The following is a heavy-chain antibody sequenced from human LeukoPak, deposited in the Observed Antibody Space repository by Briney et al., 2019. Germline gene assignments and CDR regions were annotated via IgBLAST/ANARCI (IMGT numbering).Heavy chain of an antibody. CDR3: AKPEGSGWSDYMDV. Sequence: PGGSLRLSCLASGFTFSNYAMNWVRQAPGKGLEWVSAISGDGDSTYYADSVRGRFIISRDTFNNTLFLQLKSLRAEDTAIYYCAKPEGSGWSDYMDVWGKGTTVIVS. CDR1: GFTFSNYA. J-gene: IGHJ6*03. D-gene: IGHD6-19*01. CDR2: ISGDGDST. V-gene: IGHV3-23*01.